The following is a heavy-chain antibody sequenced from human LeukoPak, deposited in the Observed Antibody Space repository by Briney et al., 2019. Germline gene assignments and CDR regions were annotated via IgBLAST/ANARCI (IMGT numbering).Heavy chain of an antibody. J-gene: IGHJ4*02. CDR2: INPRGGST. D-gene: IGHD3-22*01. CDR3: ASSHFESSGKKPY. CDR1: GYSFTSYH. Sequence: ASVKVSCKASGYSFTSYHIHWVRQAPGQGLEWMGTINPRGGSTSYAQEFQGRITVTSDMSTSTVYMYLSSLTSEDTALYYCASSHFESSGKKPYWGQGTQVTVSS. V-gene: IGHV1-46*01.